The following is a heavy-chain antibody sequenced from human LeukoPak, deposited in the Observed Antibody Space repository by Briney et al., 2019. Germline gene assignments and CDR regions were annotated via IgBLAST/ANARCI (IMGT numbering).Heavy chain of an antibody. Sequence: ASVKVSCKASGGTFSSYAISWVRQAPGQGLEWMGWISVYNGNTNYAQKLQGRVTMTTDTSTSTAYMDLRSLRSDDTAVYYCARAQYSGTHYDYWGQGTLVTVSS. CDR3: ARAQYSGTHYDY. J-gene: IGHJ4*02. CDR1: GGTFSSYA. D-gene: IGHD1-26*01. V-gene: IGHV1-18*01. CDR2: ISVYNGNT.